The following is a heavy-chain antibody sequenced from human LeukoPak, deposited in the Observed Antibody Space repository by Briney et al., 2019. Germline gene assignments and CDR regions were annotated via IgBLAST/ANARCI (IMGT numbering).Heavy chain of an antibody. Sequence: GGSLRLSCAASGFTFSSYAMHWVRQAPGKGLEWVAVISYDGSNKYYADSVKGRFTISRDNSKNTLYLQMNSLRAEDTAVYYCARVPNCSGGSCYSLAVDYWGQGTLVTVSP. J-gene: IGHJ4*02. CDR3: ARVPNCSGGSCYSLAVDY. V-gene: IGHV3-30*04. CDR2: ISYDGSNK. CDR1: GFTFSSYA. D-gene: IGHD2-15*01.